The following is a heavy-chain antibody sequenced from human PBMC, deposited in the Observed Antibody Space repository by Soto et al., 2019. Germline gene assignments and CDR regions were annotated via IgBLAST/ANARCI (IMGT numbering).Heavy chain of an antibody. D-gene: IGHD2-15*01. CDR2: VNPSGGST. CDR3: AREENCSDGICYSEYFQR. Sequence: ASVKVSCKASGYIFTAYSMHWVRQAPGQGLEWMGVVNPSGGSTNYAQKFQGRITMTRDTSTSTVYMDLSSLTSEDTAVYYCAREENCSDGICYSEYFQRWGQGTLVTV. V-gene: IGHV1-46*01. CDR1: GYIFTAYS. J-gene: IGHJ1*01.